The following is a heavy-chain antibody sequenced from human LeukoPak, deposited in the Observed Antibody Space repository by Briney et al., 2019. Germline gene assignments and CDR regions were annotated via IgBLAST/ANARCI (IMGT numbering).Heavy chain of an antibody. Sequence: KPSETLSLTCAVYGGSFSGYYWSWIRQPPGKGLEWIGEINHSGSTNYNPSLKSRVTTSVDTSKNQFSLKLSSVTAADTAVYYCARGHPVVAATHWDYWGQGTLVTVSS. V-gene: IGHV4-34*01. CDR2: INHSGST. D-gene: IGHD2-15*01. CDR3: ARGHPVVAATHWDY. CDR1: GGSFSGYY. J-gene: IGHJ4*02.